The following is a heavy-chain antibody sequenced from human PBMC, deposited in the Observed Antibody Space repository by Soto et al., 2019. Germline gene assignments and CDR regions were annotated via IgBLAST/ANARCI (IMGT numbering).Heavy chain of an antibody. D-gene: IGHD6-19*01. CDR3: ARFRSGWWPHDAFDI. J-gene: IGHJ3*02. CDR1: GYTFTSYG. V-gene: IGHV1-18*01. CDR2: MSAYNGNP. Sequence: QVQLVQSGAEVKKPGASVKVSCKASGYTFTSYGISWVRQAPGQGLEWMGWMSAYNGNPNYAQKRQGRVTMNTDTATSTAYMELRSLRSDDTAVYYCARFRSGWWPHDAFDIWGQGTMVTVSS.